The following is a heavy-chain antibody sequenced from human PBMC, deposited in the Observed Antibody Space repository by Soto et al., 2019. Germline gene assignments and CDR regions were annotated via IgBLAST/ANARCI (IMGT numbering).Heavy chain of an antibody. D-gene: IGHD1-26*01. V-gene: IGHV3-30-3*01. CDR1: GFTFSSYA. CDR3: AGEGGSYYYYYGMDV. Sequence: QVQLVESGGGVVQPGRSLRLSCAASGFTFSSYAMHWVRQAPGKGLEWVAVISYDGSNKYYADSVKGRFTISRDNSKNTLYLQMNSLRAEDTAVYYCAGEGGSYYYYYGMDVWGQGTTVTVSS. J-gene: IGHJ6*02. CDR2: ISYDGSNK.